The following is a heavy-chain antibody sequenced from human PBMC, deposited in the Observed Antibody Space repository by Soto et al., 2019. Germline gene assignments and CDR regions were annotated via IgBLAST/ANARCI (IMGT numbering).Heavy chain of an antibody. CDR1: GFTFSSYA. CDR2: ISGSGGST. D-gene: IGHD6-13*01. V-gene: IGHV3-23*01. J-gene: IGHJ6*02. CDR3: AKVGYSSSSFGMDV. Sequence: EVQLLESGGGLVQPGGSLRLSCAASGFTFSSYAMSWVRQAPGKGLEWVSAISGSGGSTYYADSVKGRFTISRDNSKNTMYLQMNSLSAEDTAVDYWAKVGYSSSSFGMDVWGQGTTVTVSS.